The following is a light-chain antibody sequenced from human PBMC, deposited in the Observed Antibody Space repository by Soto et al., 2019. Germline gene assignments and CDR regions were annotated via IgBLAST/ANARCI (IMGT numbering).Light chain of an antibody. Sequence: QSALTQPASVSGSPGQSITISCTGASSDVGGYNYVSWYQQFPGKAPKLMIYEVSNRPSGVSNRFSGSKSGNTASLTISGLRAEDEADYYCSSYTSGSTSVFGTGTKLTVL. CDR3: SSYTSGSTSV. CDR2: EVS. CDR1: SSDVGGYNY. J-gene: IGLJ1*01. V-gene: IGLV2-14*01.